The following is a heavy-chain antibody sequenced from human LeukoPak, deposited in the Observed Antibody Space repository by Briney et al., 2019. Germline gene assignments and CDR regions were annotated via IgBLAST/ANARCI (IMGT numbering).Heavy chain of an antibody. CDR1: GFTFSSYG. D-gene: IGHD4-17*01. V-gene: IGHV3-30*02. CDR2: IRYDGSNK. Sequence: PGGSLRLSCAASGFTFSSYGMHWVRQAPGKGVDWVAFIRYDGSNKYYADSVKGRFTISRDNSKNTLYLQMNSLRAEDTAVYYCAKDGDYGDYVSAFDIWGQGTMVTVSS. CDR3: AKDGDYGDYVSAFDI. J-gene: IGHJ3*02.